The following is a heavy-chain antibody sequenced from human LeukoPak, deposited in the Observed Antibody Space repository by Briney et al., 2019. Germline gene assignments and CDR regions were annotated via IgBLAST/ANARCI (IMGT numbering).Heavy chain of an antibody. J-gene: IGHJ4*02. Sequence: SETLSLTCSVSGGSISSNSHYWGWIRQPPGKGLEWIGSIFYDGIRYYNPSLKSRITISVDTSKNQFSLKLSSMTAADTAVYYCARVRGYNYGLFDSWGQGTLVTVSS. V-gene: IGHV4-39*01. CDR1: GGSISSNSHY. CDR2: IFYDGIR. CDR3: ARVRGYNYGLFDS. D-gene: IGHD5-18*01.